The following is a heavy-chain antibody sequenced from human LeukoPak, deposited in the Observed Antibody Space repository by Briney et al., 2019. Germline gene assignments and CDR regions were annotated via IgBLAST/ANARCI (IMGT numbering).Heavy chain of an antibody. CDR3: ARPKHSSHHRMYYFDY. D-gene: IGHD6-19*01. J-gene: IGHJ4*02. CDR1: GYTFTSYA. Sequence: GASVKVSCKASGYTFTSYAMNWVRQAPGQGLEWMGWINTNTGNPTYAQGFTGRFVFSLDTSVSTAYLQISNLKAEDTAVYYCARPKHSSHHRMYYFDYWGQGTLVTVSS. CDR2: INTNTGNP. V-gene: IGHV7-4-1*02.